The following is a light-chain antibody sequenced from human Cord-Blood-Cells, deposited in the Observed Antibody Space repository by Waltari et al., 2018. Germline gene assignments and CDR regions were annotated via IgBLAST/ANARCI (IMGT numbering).Light chain of an antibody. CDR1: SSDVGGYNY. V-gene: IGLV2-11*01. CDR2: YVS. J-gene: IGLJ3*02. CDR3: CSYAGSYTWV. Sequence: QSALTQPRSVSGSPGQSVTISCTGTSSDVGGYNYVSCYQQPPGKAPTLIIYYVSKRPSGVPDRFSGSKSGNTASLTISGLQAEDEADYYCCSYAGSYTWVFGGGTKLTVL.